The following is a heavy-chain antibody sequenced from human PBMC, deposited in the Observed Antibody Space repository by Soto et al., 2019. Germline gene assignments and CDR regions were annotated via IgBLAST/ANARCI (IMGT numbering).Heavy chain of an antibody. V-gene: IGHV4-39*01. CDR3: ARHRDSSGYYYYYYGMDV. Sequence: SETLSLTCTVSGGSISSSSYYWGWFRQPPGKGLEWIGSVYYSGSTYYNPSLKSRVTISVDTSKNQFSLKLSSVTAADTAVYYCARHRDSSGYYYYYYGMDVWGQGTTVTVS. CDR2: VYYSGST. D-gene: IGHD3-22*01. J-gene: IGHJ6*02. CDR1: GGSISSSSYY.